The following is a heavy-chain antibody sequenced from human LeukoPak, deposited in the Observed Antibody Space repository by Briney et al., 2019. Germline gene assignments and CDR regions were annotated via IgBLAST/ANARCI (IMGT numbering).Heavy chain of an antibody. D-gene: IGHD3-3*02. V-gene: IGHV1-69*04. CDR3: ARGVLAHYGMDV. CDR1: AGTFSSYA. J-gene: IGHJ6*02. Sequence: SVKVSCEASAGTFSSYAISWVRQAPGQGLEWMGRIIPILGISNYAQKFQGRVTITADKSTSTAYMELSSLRSEDTAVYYCARGVLAHYGMDVWGQGTTVTVSS. CDR2: IIPILGIS.